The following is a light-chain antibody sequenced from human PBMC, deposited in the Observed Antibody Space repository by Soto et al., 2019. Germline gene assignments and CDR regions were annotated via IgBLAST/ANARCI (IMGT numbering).Light chain of an antibody. CDR1: QDISKY. Sequence: IQMTQSPSSLSASVGDRVTITCQASQDISKYVNWYQQKPGKAPKLLIYDASNLETGVPSRFSGGGSETEFTLTINSLQPEDVATYYCQEYDNIPPYTCGQGTKLEI. CDR2: DAS. J-gene: IGKJ2*01. V-gene: IGKV1-33*01. CDR3: QEYDNIPPYT.